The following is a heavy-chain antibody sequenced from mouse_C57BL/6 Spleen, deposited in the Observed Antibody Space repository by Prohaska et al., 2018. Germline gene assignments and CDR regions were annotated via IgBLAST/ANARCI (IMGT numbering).Heavy chain of an antibody. D-gene: IGHD1-1*01. CDR3: AKTYYYGSSYFDV. CDR1: GYTFTDYY. Sequence: SVKISCKASGYTFTDYYMNWVKQSHGKSLEWIGDINPNNGGTSYNQKFKGKATLTVDKSSSTAYMELRSLTSEDSAVYYCAKTYYYGSSYFDVWGTGTTVTVSS. CDR2: INPNNGGT. V-gene: IGHV1-26*01. J-gene: IGHJ1*03.